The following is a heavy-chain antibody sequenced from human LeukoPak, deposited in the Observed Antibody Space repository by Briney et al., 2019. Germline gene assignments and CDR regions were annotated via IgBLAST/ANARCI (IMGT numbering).Heavy chain of an antibody. CDR1: GGSISSGGYY. V-gene: IGHV4-31*03. CDR3: ARMEYSSSWYEVGFDY. J-gene: IGHJ4*02. D-gene: IGHD6-13*01. CDR2: IYYSGST. Sequence: PSETLSLTCTVSGGSISSGGYYWSWIRQHPGKGLEWIGYIYYSGSTYYNPSLKSRVTISVDTSKNQFSLKLSSVTAADTAVYYCARMEYSSSWYEVGFDYWGQGTLVTVSS.